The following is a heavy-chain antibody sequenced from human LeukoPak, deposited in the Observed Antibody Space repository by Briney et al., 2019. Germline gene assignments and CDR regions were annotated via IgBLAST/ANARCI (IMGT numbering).Heavy chain of an antibody. Sequence: SQTLSLTCTVSAGSINRGDYHWSWIRQPAGKGLEWIRRIYSPGTNYNYNPSVKSRVTISTDTSKNQFSLKLTSVTAADTAVYYCARGIGTSYDSSRDAFDIWGQGTMVTVSP. V-gene: IGHV4-61*02. J-gene: IGHJ3*02. CDR1: AGSINRGDYH. CDR3: ARGIGTSYDSSRDAFDI. D-gene: IGHD3-22*01. CDR2: IYSPGTN.